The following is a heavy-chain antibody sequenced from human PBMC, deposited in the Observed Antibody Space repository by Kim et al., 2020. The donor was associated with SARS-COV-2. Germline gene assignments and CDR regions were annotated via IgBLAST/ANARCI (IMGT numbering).Heavy chain of an antibody. Sequence: SETLSLTCTVSGGSISSSSYYWGWIRQPPGKGLEWIGSIYYSGSTYYNPSLKSRVTISVDTSKNQFSLKLSSVTAADTAVYYCARDSLRKVAVAGPGVYWGQGTLVTVSS. V-gene: IGHV4-39*07. CDR3: ARDSLRKVAVAGPGVY. CDR1: GGSISSSSYY. CDR2: IYYSGST. J-gene: IGHJ4*02. D-gene: IGHD6-19*01.